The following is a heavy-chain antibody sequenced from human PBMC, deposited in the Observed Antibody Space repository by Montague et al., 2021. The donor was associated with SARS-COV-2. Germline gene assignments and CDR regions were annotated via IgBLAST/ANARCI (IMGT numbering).Heavy chain of an antibody. D-gene: IGHD4-23*01. V-gene: IGHV4-39*01. CDR2: IYYSGST. J-gene: IGHJ4*02. CDR3: ARRGDYGGPRFDY. Sequence: SETLSLTCTVSGGSVSSRSYYWGWIRQPPGKGLEWIGSIYYSGSTHYNPSLKSRVTISVDTSKNQFSLKLSSVTAAGTAVYYCARRGDYGGPRFDYWGQGTLVSVSS. CDR1: GGSVSSRSYY.